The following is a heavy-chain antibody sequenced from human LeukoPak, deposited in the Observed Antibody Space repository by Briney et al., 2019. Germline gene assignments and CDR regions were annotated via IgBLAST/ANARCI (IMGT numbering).Heavy chain of an antibody. J-gene: IGHJ6*03. CDR2: INPSGGST. V-gene: IGHV1-46*01. CDR3: ARSSGRSPNRDYMDV. D-gene: IGHD1-14*01. CDR1: GYTFTSYY. Sequence: GASVKVSCKASGYTFTSYYMHWVRQAPGQGLEWMGIINPSGGSTSYAQKFQGGVTMTRDTSTSTVYMELSSLRSEDTAVYYCARSSGRSPNRDYMDVWGKGTTVTISS.